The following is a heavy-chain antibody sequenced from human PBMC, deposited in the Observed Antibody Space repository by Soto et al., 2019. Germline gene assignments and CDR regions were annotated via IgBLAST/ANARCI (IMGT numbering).Heavy chain of an antibody. CDR3: ASQGQSGSYTTLYYGMDV. V-gene: IGHV1-69*13. CDR1: GGTFSSYA. CDR2: IIPIFGTA. Sequence: SVKVSCKASGGTFSSYAISWVRQAPGQGLEWMGGIIPIFGTANYAQKFQGRVTITADESTSAAYMELSSLRSEDTAVYYCASQGQSGSYTTLYYGMDVWGQGTTVTVSS. J-gene: IGHJ6*02. D-gene: IGHD1-26*01.